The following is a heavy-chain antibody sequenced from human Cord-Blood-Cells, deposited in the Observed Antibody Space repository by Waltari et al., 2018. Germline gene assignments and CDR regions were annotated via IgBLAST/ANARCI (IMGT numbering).Heavy chain of an antibody. D-gene: IGHD3-22*01. CDR3: TTEGGGGDYYDSSGYYNYFDY. J-gene: IGHJ4*02. CDR1: GFTFSNAW. Sequence: EVQLVESGGGLVKPGGSLRLSCAASGFTFSNAWMSWVRQAPGKGLEWVGRIKSKTDGGKTDSRARVKDRFTTSRDDSKNTMYLQMNSRKPGDTAVYYCTTEGGGGDYYDSSGYYNYFDYWGQGTLVTVSS. V-gene: IGHV3-15*01. CDR2: IKSKTDGGKT.